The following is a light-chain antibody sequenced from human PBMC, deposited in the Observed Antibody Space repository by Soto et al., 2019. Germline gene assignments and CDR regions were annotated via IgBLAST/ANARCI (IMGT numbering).Light chain of an antibody. Sequence: EIVLTQSPATLSLSPGERATLSCRASQSVNSYLAWYQQKPGQAPRLLIYDASNRATGIATRFSGSGSGTDFTLTISSLEPEDFAVYYGQQRSNWPLTFGGGTKVEIK. CDR3: QQRSNWPLT. V-gene: IGKV3-11*01. J-gene: IGKJ4*01. CDR1: QSVNSY. CDR2: DAS.